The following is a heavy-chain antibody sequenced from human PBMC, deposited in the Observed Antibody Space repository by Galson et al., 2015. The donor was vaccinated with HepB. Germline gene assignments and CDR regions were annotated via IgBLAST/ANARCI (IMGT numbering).Heavy chain of an antibody. CDR3: AKDHCSGGSCYYFDY. J-gene: IGHJ4*02. V-gene: IGHV3-23*01. Sequence: SLRLSCAASGFTFSSYAMSWVRQAPGKGLEWVSAISGSGGSTYYADSVKGRFTISRDNSKNTLYLQMNSLRAEDTAVYYCAKDHCSGGSCYYFDYWGQGTLVTVSS. CDR1: GFTFSSYA. CDR2: ISGSGGST. D-gene: IGHD2-15*01.